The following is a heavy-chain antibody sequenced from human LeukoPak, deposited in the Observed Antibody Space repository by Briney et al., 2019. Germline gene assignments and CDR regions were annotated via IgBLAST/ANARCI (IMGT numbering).Heavy chain of an antibody. D-gene: IGHD3-9*01. J-gene: IGHJ5*02. CDR1: GYTFTGYY. Sequence: ASVKVSCKASGYTFTGYYMHWVRQAPGQGLEWMGWINPNSGGTNYAQKFQGRVTMTRDTSISTAYMELSRLRSDDTAVYYCAGDNLRRTYDILTWGQGTLVTVSS. CDR2: INPNSGGT. V-gene: IGHV1-2*02. CDR3: AGDNLRRTYDILT.